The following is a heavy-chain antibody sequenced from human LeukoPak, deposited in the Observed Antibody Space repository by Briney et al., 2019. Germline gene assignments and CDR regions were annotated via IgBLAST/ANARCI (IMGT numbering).Heavy chain of an antibody. Sequence: PSETLSLTCILSGGSIRSFYWSWIRQPPGEGLEWIGYIFYSGSTTYNPSLQCRVTMSVDTSKSQFSLRLSSVTAADTAVYYCAKTLGPCSSGGSCYQFDPWGQGTLVTVSS. CDR3: AKTLGPCSSGGSCYQFDP. CDR1: GGSIRSFY. V-gene: IGHV4-59*01. D-gene: IGHD2-15*01. J-gene: IGHJ5*02. CDR2: IFYSGST.